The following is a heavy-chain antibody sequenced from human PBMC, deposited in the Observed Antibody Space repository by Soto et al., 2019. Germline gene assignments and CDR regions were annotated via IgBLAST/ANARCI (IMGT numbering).Heavy chain of an antibody. J-gene: IGHJ6*02. D-gene: IGHD2-2*01. CDR2: IIPIFGTA. CDR3: ASRLYCSSTSCYGDSGYYYGMDV. CDR1: GGTFSSYA. V-gene: IGHV1-69*01. Sequence: QVQLVQSGAEVKKPGSSVKVSCKASGGTFSSYAISWARQAPGQGLEWMGGIIPIFGTANYAQKFQGRVTITADESTSTAYMELSSLRSEDTAVYYCASRLYCSSTSCYGDSGYYYGMDVWGQGTTVTVSS.